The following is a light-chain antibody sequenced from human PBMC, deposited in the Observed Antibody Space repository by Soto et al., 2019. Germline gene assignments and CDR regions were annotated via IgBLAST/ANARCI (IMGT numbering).Light chain of an antibody. CDR1: QTVNRN. CDR3: QQYNQWPLT. J-gene: IGKJ4*01. CDR2: GAS. Sequence: EIVMTQSPATLSVSPGERATLSCRASQTVNRNLAWYQQKPGQAPRLLIYGASTRATGIPARFSGSGSETDFTLTISSLQSEDFAIYYCQQYNQWPLTFGGGTKVEIK. V-gene: IGKV3-15*01.